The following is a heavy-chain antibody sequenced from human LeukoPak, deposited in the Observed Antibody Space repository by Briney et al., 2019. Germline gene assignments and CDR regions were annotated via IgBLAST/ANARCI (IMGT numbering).Heavy chain of an antibody. CDR1: GFTFSSYA. V-gene: IGHV3-23*01. J-gene: IGHJ4*02. CDR3: AKGGSGSGWRLYYFDY. Sequence: GGSLRLSCAASGFTFSSYAMSWVRQAPGKGLEWVSAISGSGGSTYYADSVKGRFTISRDNSKNTLYLQMNSLRAEDTAVYYCAKGGSGSGWRLYYFDYWGQGTLVTVSS. CDR2: ISGSGGST. D-gene: IGHD6-19*01.